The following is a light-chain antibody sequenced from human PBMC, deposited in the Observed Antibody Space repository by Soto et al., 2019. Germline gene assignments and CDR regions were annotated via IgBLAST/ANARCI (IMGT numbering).Light chain of an antibody. CDR1: QSISTW. J-gene: IGKJ4*01. Sequence: DIQMTQSPSTLSAAVGDRVTITCRASQSISTWLAWYQQRLGEAPRLLIYDASSLESGVPSRFSGSGYGTDFTLTISRLQPDDFATYYCQQYNTYSSLTFGGGTKVDIK. V-gene: IGKV1-5*01. CDR2: DAS. CDR3: QQYNTYSSLT.